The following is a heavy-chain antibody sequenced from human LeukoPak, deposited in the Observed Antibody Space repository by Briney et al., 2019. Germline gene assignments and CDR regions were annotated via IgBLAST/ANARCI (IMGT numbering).Heavy chain of an antibody. CDR1: GFNVSSNY. J-gene: IGHJ4*02. Sequence: PGGSLRLSCAASGFNVSSNYMSWVRQAPGKGLEWVSVLYSVGGTYYADSVQGRFTISRHNSRNTLYLQLNSLRPEDTAVYYCARGAYGGPFDCWGQGTLVTVSS. D-gene: IGHD4/OR15-4a*01. CDR3: ARGAYGGPFDC. V-gene: IGHV3-53*04. CDR2: LYSVGGT.